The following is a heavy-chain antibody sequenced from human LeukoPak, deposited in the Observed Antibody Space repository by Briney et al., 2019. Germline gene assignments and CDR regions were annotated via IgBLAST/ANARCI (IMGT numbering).Heavy chain of an antibody. D-gene: IGHD2-8*01. J-gene: IGHJ4*02. Sequence: SVKVSCKASGYTFTSYGISWVRQAPGQGLEWMGWISAYNGNTNYAQKPQGRVTMTTDTSTSTAYMELRSLRSDDTAVYYCARDRNVLMVYAIVFDYWGQGTLVTVSS. CDR2: ISAYNGNT. V-gene: IGHV1-18*01. CDR3: ARDRNVLMVYAIVFDY. CDR1: GYTFTSYG.